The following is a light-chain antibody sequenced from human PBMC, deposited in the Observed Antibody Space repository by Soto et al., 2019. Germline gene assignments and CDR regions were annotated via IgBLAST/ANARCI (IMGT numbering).Light chain of an antibody. CDR1: QSFSTNY. CDR3: QQYASSMVYT. CDR2: GAS. J-gene: IGKJ2*01. Sequence: EIELTQSPGTLSLSPGESATLSCRASQSFSTNYVAWYQHKAGQAPRLLIYGASTRATGIPDRFSGSGSGTDYTRTISRLEPEEFAVYYCQQYASSMVYTFGQGTKLEVK. V-gene: IGKV3-20*01.